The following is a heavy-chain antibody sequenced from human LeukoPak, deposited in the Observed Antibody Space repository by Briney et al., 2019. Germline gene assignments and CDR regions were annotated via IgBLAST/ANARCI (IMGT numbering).Heavy chain of an antibody. CDR1: GGSISSYY. V-gene: IGHV4-59*08. D-gene: IGHD3-3*01. Sequence: PSETLSLTCTVSGGSISSYYWSWIRQPPGKGLEWIGYIHYSGSTNYNPSLKSRVTISVDTPKNQFSLKLSSVTAADTAVYYCARHPGSDFWRGYYSPYYFDYWGQGTLVTVSS. J-gene: IGHJ4*02. CDR2: IHYSGST. CDR3: ARHPGSDFWRGYYSPYYFDY.